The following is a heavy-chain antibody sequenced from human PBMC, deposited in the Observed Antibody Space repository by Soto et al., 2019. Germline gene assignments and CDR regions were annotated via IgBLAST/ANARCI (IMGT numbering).Heavy chain of an antibody. CDR1: GGSTNSRSDY. CDR3: ARQPRGPGYGERGLYFDH. D-gene: IGHD3-16*01. CDR2: VYYSGST. V-gene: IGHV4-39*01. J-gene: IGHJ4*02. Sequence: SETLSLTCTVSGGSTNSRSDYWGWIRQPPGKGLEWIGSVYYSGSTHDNPSLQSRVTISVDTSRNQFSLNLISVTAADTAVYFCARQPRGPGYGERGLYFDHWGQGTLVTVSS.